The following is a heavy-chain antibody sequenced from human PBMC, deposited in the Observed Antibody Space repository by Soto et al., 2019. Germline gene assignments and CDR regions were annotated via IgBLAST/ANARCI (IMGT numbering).Heavy chain of an antibody. J-gene: IGHJ5*02. D-gene: IGHD2-2*01. CDR2: IYYSGST. CDR3: AREGYCSSTSCPYNWFDP. V-gene: IGHV4-59*12. CDR1: GGSSSIAY. Sequence: PSGTLSLTCTVSGGSSSIAYCAWILQPTGKGLEWIGYIYYSGSTYYNPSLKSRVTISVDTSKNQFSLKLSSVTAADTAVYYCAREGYCSSTSCPYNWFDPWGQGTLVTVSS.